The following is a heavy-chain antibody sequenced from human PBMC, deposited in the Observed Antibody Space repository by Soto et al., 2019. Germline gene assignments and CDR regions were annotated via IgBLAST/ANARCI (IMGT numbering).Heavy chain of an antibody. CDR3: AREGGYCSSTSCYTHFDY. D-gene: IGHD2-2*02. J-gene: IGHJ4*02. V-gene: IGHV4-31*03. CDR1: GGSISSGGCY. Sequence: SDTLSLTCTFSGGSISSGGCYCSLIRQHPGKCLGWSGYIYYSGSTYYNPCLKSRVTISVDTSKNQFPLKLSSVTAADTVVYYCAREGGYCSSTSCYTHFDYWGQGTLVTVSS. CDR2: IYYSGST.